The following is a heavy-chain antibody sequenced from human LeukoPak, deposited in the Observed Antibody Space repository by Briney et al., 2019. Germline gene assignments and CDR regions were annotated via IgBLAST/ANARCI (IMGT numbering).Heavy chain of an antibody. CDR3: AKGQLERRGIDY. V-gene: IGHV3-23*01. CDR2: ISGSGGST. J-gene: IGHJ4*02. Sequence: PGGSLRLSCAASGFTFSSYSMNWVRQAPGKGLEWVSAISGSGGSTYYADSVKGRFTISRDNSKNTLYLQMNSLRAEDTAVYYCAKGQLERRGIDYWGQGTLVTVSS. CDR1: GFTFSSYS. D-gene: IGHD1-1*01.